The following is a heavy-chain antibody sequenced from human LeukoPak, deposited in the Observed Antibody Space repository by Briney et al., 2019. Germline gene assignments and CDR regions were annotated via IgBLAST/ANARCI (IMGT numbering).Heavy chain of an antibody. CDR1: GFTFSSYA. CDR2: ISGSGGST. CDR3: AKDVFSGGNYYLAFDI. D-gene: IGHD1-26*01. Sequence: GGSLRLSCAASGFTFSSYAMSWVRQAPGKGLERVSAISGSGGSTYYADSVKGRFTISRDNSKNTLYLQMNSLRAEDTAVYYCAKDVFSGGNYYLAFDIWGQGTMVTVSS. V-gene: IGHV3-23*01. J-gene: IGHJ3*02.